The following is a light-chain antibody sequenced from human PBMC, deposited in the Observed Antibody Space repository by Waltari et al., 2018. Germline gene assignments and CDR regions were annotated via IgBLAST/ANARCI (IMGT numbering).Light chain of an antibody. Sequence: QSVLTQPPSASGTPGQRVTISCSGSSPNIGSNPVNWYQQLPGTAPKLFIYTNNQRPSGVPDRFSGSKSGTSASLAIRGLRSEDEADYYCAAWDDSLNVVLFGGGTKLTVL. CDR1: SPNIGSNP. V-gene: IGLV1-44*01. CDR2: TNN. J-gene: IGLJ2*01. CDR3: AAWDDSLNVVL.